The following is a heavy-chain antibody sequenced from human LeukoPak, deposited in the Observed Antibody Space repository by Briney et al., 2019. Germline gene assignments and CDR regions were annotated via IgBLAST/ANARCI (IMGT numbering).Heavy chain of an antibody. CDR3: AKLLDYGGNSVWYYYYGMDV. CDR1: GFTFSSYA. V-gene: IGHV3-23*01. CDR2: ISGSGGST. Sequence: GGSLRLSCAASGFTFSSYAVSWVRQAPGKGLEWVSAISGSGGSTYYADSVKGRFTISRDNSKNTLYLQMNSLRAEDTAVYYCAKLLDYGGNSVWYYYYGMDVWGQGTTVTVSS. D-gene: IGHD4-23*01. J-gene: IGHJ6*02.